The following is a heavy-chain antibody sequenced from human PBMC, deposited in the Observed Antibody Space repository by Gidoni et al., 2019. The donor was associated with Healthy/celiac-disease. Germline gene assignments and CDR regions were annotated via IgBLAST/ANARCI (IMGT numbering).Heavy chain of an antibody. V-gene: IGHV4-4*02. CDR2: IYHSGST. J-gene: IGHJ6*02. CDR1: GGSIRRSNW. D-gene: IGHD2-2*01. CDR3: ARYIVVVPAASSSRRNYYYYGMDV. Sequence: QVQLQESGPGLVKPSGTLSLTCAVSGGSIRRSNWWSWVRQPPGKGREWIGEIYHSGSTNYNPSIKSRVTISVDKSKNQFSLKLSSVTAADTAVYYCARYIVVVPAASSSRRNYYYYGMDVWGQGTTVTVSS.